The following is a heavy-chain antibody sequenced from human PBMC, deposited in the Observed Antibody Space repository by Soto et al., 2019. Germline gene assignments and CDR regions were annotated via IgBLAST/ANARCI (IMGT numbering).Heavy chain of an antibody. Sequence: PGGSLRLSCAASGFTFSSYGMHWVRQAPGKGLEWVAVIWYDGSNKYYADSVKGRFTISRDNSKNTLYLQMNSLRAEDTAVYYCARDVQYGDYSSSYYGMDVWGQGTTVTVSS. CDR1: GFTFSSYG. J-gene: IGHJ6*02. CDR3: ARDVQYGDYSSSYYGMDV. D-gene: IGHD4-17*01. V-gene: IGHV3-33*01. CDR2: IWYDGSNK.